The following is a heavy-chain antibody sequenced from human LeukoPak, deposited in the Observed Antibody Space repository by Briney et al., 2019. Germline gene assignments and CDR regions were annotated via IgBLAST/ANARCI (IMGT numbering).Heavy chain of an antibody. Sequence: GGSLRLSCAASGFTFSSFAMSWVRQAPGKGLEWVSSISSSSSYIYYADSVKGRFTISRDISKNTLYLQMNSLRAGDTAVYFCAKDGIVGATLLYYFDYWGQGTLVTVSS. D-gene: IGHD1-26*01. J-gene: IGHJ4*02. CDR2: ISSSSSYI. V-gene: IGHV3-23*01. CDR3: AKDGIVGATLLYYFDY. CDR1: GFTFSSFA.